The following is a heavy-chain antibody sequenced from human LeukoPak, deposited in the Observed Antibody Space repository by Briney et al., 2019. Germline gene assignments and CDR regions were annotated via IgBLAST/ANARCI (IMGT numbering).Heavy chain of an antibody. J-gene: IGHJ6*02. CDR3: AREFSYYYGSGNEAYYYYGMDV. V-gene: IGHV3-21*01. Sequence: GGSLRLSCAASGFTFSSYSMNWVRQAPGKGLEWVSSISSSSSYIYYADSVKGRFTISRDNAKNSLYLQMNSLRAEDTAVYYCAREFSYYYGSGNEAYYYYGMDVWGQGTTVTVSS. CDR1: GFTFSSYS. D-gene: IGHD3-10*01. CDR2: ISSSSSYI.